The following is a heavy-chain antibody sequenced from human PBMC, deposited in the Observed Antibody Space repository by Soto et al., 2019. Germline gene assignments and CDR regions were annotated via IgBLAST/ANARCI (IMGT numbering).Heavy chain of an antibody. CDR1: GYTFTSYD. J-gene: IGHJ4*02. D-gene: IGHD2-15*01. CDR3: ARTLGYCSGGSCYRTFDY. Sequence: ASVKVSCKASGYTFTSYDINWVRQATGQGLEWMGWMNPNSGNTGYAQKFQGRVTMTRNTSISTAYMELSSLRSEDTAVYYCARTLGYCSGGSCYRTFDYGGQGTLVTVSS. V-gene: IGHV1-8*01. CDR2: MNPNSGNT.